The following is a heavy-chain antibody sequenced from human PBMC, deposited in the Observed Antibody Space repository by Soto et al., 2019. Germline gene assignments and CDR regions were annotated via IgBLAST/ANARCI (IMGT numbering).Heavy chain of an antibody. CDR1: GFTFSSYW. V-gene: IGHV3-7*03. CDR3: ARDHDYGDYVPYYFDY. Sequence: GSLRLSCAASGFTFSSYWMSWVRQAPGKGLEWVANIKQDGSEKYYVDSVKGRFTISRDNAKNSLYLQMNSLRAEDTAVYYCARDHDYGDYVPYYFDYWGQGTLVTVSS. CDR2: IKQDGSEK. D-gene: IGHD4-17*01. J-gene: IGHJ4*02.